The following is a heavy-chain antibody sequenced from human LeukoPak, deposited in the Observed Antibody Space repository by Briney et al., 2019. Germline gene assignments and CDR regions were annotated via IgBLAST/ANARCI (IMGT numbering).Heavy chain of an antibody. Sequence: SETLSLTCTVSGYSISSGYYWSWIRQPPGKGLEWIGYIYTSGSTNYNPSLKSRVTISVDTSKNQFSLKLSSVTAADTAVYYCARPNDYGDDAFDIWGQGTMVTVSS. J-gene: IGHJ3*02. CDR1: GYSISSGYY. CDR2: IYTSGST. V-gene: IGHV4-4*09. CDR3: ARPNDYGDDAFDI. D-gene: IGHD4-17*01.